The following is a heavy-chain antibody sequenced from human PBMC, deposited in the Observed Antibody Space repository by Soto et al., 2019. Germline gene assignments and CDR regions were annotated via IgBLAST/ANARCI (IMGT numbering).Heavy chain of an antibody. J-gene: IGHJ6*02. Sequence: ASVKVSCKASGYTFTGYYVHWVREAPGQGLEGMGWINPETGGTSDAQKFQGRVTLSRDTSINTAYLELSSLRFDDAAVYFCARERFQVISDGMDVWGQGTTVTVSS. CDR1: GYTFTGYY. CDR3: ARERFQVISDGMDV. V-gene: IGHV1-2*02. CDR2: INPETGGT. D-gene: IGHD2-21*01.